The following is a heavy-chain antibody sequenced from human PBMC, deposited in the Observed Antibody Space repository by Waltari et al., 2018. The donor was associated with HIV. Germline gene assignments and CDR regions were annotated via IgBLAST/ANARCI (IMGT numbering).Heavy chain of an antibody. V-gene: IGHV3-30*04. D-gene: IGHD6-19*01. CDR1: GFTFSSYA. CDR2: ISYDGSNK. J-gene: IGHJ4*02. CDR3: ARPSTRGWYPTAGYYFDY. Sequence: QVQLVESGGGVVQPGRSLRLSCAASGFTFSSYAMHWVRQAPGKGLEWVAVISYDGSNKYYADSVKGRFTISRDNSKNTLYLQMNSLRAEDTAVYYCARPSTRGWYPTAGYYFDYWGQGTLVTVSS.